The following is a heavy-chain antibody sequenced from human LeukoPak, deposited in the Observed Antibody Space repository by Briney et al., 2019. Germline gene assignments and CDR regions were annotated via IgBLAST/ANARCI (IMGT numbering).Heavy chain of an antibody. CDR2: INTDGSNT. CDR3: ARDPFEYSSSGYFDY. Sequence: GGSLRLSCAASGFTFSSYWMHWVRQAPGKGLVWVSRINTDGSNTRYADSVKGRFTISRDNAKNTLYLQMNSLRAEDTAVYYCARDPFEYSSSGYFDYWGQGTLVTVSS. D-gene: IGHD6-6*01. V-gene: IGHV3-74*01. J-gene: IGHJ4*02. CDR1: GFTFSSYW.